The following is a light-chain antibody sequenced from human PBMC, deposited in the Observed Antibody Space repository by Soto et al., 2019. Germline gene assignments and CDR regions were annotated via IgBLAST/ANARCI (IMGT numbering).Light chain of an antibody. J-gene: IGKJ2*01. Sequence: EIVLTQSPDTVSLSPGETATLSCRATETISRSYLAWYQQKPGQPPRLLIYGTSRRATGIPGRFRGSGSGADFTLSISRLESEDSATYYCQQLGSSLPAFTFGQGTKLEI. V-gene: IGKV3-20*01. CDR2: GTS. CDR3: QQLGSSLPAFT. CDR1: ETISRSY.